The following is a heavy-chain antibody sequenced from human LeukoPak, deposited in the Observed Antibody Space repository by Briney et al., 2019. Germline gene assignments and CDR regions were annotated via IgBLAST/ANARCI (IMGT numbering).Heavy chain of an antibody. J-gene: IGHJ3*01. CDR1: GFTFSRYW. CDR2: IHEDGGEK. CDR3: ARTLRLNTPRAFDA. V-gene: IGHV3-7*05. Sequence: GGSLRLSCVVSGFTFSRYWMEWVRQTPGKGLEWVANIHEDGGEKYYVDSVRGRFTISRDNTKNSLYLQMNFLRAEDTAVYFCARTLRLNTPRAFDAWGQGTMVTVSS. D-gene: IGHD4/OR15-4a*01.